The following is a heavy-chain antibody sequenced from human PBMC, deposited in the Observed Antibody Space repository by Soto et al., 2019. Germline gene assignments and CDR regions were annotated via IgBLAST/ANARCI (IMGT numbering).Heavy chain of an antibody. V-gene: IGHV3-33*01. CDR1: GFTFSSYG. J-gene: IGHJ4*02. CDR2: IWYDGSNK. Sequence: QVQLVESGGGVVQPGRSLRLSCAASGFTFSSYGMHWVRQAPGKGLEWVAVIWYDGSNKYYADSVKGRFTISRDNSKNTLYLQMNGLRAEDTAVYYCARDEHYYGSGSYYPFDYWGQGTLVTVSS. CDR3: ARDEHYYGSGSYYPFDY. D-gene: IGHD3-10*01.